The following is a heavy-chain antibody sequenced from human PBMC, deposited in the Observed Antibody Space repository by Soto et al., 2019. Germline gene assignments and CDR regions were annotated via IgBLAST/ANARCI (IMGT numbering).Heavy chain of an antibody. V-gene: IGHV3-30*18. CDR3: AKDWNFYCSGGTCYPYYYYYMDV. D-gene: IGHD2-15*01. CDR1: RFPFSDYG. J-gene: IGHJ6*03. Sequence: GGSLRLSCAASRFPFSDYGMHWVRQAPGKGLEWVAVISHDGSNKFYTESVEGRFTISRDNSKNTLYLQMNSLRAEDTAVYYCAKDWNFYCSGGTCYPYYYYYMDVWGTGTTVTVSS. CDR2: ISHDGSNK.